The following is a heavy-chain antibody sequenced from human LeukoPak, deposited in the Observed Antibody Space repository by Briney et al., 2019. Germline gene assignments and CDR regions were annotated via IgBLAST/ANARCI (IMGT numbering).Heavy chain of an antibody. CDR3: ATSSRNWGPDGFDI. Sequence: GGSLRLSCEASVFSVTNNSMSWVRQAPRKGLEWVSHIFGGVDTYYADSVRGRFTISRDSSKNTLYLQINSLRAEDTAVYYCATSSRNWGPDGFDIWGQGIMVTVSS. J-gene: IGHJ3*02. D-gene: IGHD7-27*01. V-gene: IGHV3-66*01. CDR1: VFSVTNNS. CDR2: IFGGVDT.